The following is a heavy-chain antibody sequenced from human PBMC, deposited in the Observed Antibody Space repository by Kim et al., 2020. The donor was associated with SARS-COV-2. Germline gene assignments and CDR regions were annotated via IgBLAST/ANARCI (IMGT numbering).Heavy chain of an antibody. Sequence: GGSLRLSCAASGFTFSSYDMHWVRQATGKGLEWVSAIGTAGDPYYPGSVKGRFTISRENAKNSLYLQMNSLRAGDTAVYYCARDQRGVRGVSGGMDVWGQGTTVTVSS. CDR1: GFTFSSYD. V-gene: IGHV3-13*05. CDR2: IGTAGDP. J-gene: IGHJ6*02. CDR3: ARDQRGVRGVSGGMDV. D-gene: IGHD3-10*01.